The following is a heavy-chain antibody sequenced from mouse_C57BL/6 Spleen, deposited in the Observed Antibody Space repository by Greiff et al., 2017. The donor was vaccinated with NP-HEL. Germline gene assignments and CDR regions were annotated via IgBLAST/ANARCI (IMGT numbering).Heavy chain of an antibody. Sequence: QVQLQQSGPELVKPGASVKISCKASGYAFSSSWMNWVKQRPGKGLEWIGRIYPGDGDTNYNGKFKGKATLTADKSSSTAYMQLSSLTSEDSAVYFCARSQDYYGSSYFFAYWGQGTTLTVSS. J-gene: IGHJ2*01. CDR1: GYAFSSSW. CDR3: ARSQDYYGSSYFFAY. V-gene: IGHV1-82*01. D-gene: IGHD1-1*01. CDR2: IYPGDGDT.